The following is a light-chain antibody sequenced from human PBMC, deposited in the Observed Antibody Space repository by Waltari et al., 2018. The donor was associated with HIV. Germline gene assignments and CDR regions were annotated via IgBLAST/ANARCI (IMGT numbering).Light chain of an antibody. CDR3: QQYNNWPQT. CDR2: GAS. Sequence: ETMMTQSPPTLSVSPGERATLSCRASQSVSSNLAWYQQKPGQAPRLLIYGASTRATAIPARVSGSGSGTDFTLTISSLQSEDIAIYYCQQYNNWPQTFGQGTKVEIK. V-gene: IGKV3-15*01. J-gene: IGKJ1*01. CDR1: QSVSSN.